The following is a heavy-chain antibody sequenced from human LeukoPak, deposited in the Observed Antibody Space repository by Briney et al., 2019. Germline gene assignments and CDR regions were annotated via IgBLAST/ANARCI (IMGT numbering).Heavy chain of an antibody. D-gene: IGHD4-17*01. J-gene: IGHJ4*02. CDR1: GGSISTYY. V-gene: IGHV4-4*07. Sequence: SETLSLTCTVSGGSISTYYWNWIRQPAGKGLEWIRRIYSGSTNYNPSLKSRVTMSVDTSKYQFSLKLSSVTAADTAVYYCARGHGDYRRGGADYWGQGTLVTVSS. CDR3: ARGHGDYRRGGADY. CDR2: IYSGST.